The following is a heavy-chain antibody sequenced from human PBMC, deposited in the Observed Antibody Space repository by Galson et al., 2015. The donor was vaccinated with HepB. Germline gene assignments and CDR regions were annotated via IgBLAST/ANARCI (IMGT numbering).Heavy chain of an antibody. CDR1: GDSVSSNSAA. CDR2: TYYRSKWYN. D-gene: IGHD6-13*01. J-gene: IGHJ3*02. CDR3: ARDAVGHMQQLVLVIGAFDI. V-gene: IGHV6-1*01. Sequence: CAISGDSVSSNSAAWNWIRQSPSRGLEWLGRTYYRSKWYNDYAVSVKSRITINPDTSKNQFSLQLNSVTPEDTAVYYCARDAVGHMQQLVLVIGAFDIWGQGTMVTVSS.